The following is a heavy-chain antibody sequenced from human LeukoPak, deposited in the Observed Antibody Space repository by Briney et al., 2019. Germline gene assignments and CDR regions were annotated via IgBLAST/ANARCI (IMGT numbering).Heavy chain of an antibody. Sequence: SETLSLTCAVSGASISRYHWTWTRQSAGKGLEWIGRINSNGTTNYNPSLKSRVTMSVDTSKNEFSLKLISVTAAGTAVYYCARVSGTRIFGVVTHAFDIWGQGTMVIVSP. V-gene: IGHV4-4*07. D-gene: IGHD3-3*01. CDR2: INSNGTT. J-gene: IGHJ3*02. CDR3: ARVSGTRIFGVVTHAFDI. CDR1: GASISRYH.